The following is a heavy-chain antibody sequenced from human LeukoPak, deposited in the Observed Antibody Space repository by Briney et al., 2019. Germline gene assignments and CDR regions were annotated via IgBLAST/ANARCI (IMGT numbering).Heavy chain of an antibody. V-gene: IGHV1-18*01. D-gene: IGHD3-22*01. J-gene: IGHJ5*02. CDR2: ISPHTANT. CDR1: GYPFNLYG. CDR3: ARAPSAYYYDSSGRRTANWFDP. Sequence: ASVKVSCKASGYPFNLYGITWVRQAPGQGLEWLGWISPHTANTNYVQNLQDRVTLTTDTSTSTVYMQLRSLRSDDTAVYYCARAPSAYYYDSSGRRTANWFDPWGQGTLVTVSS.